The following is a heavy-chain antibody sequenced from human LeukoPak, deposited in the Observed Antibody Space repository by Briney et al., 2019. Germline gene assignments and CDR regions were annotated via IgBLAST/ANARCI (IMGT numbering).Heavy chain of an antibody. Sequence: SETLSLTCAVSGGSFNNYYWSWIRQPAGQGLEWIGRMYAGGITFCNPSLKSRVTMSLDTSKNSFSLRLSSVTAADTALYYCAREIRGVPLFYFDYWGQGILVTVSS. CDR1: GGSFNNYY. CDR3: AREIRGVPLFYFDY. V-gene: IGHV4-4*07. CDR2: MYAGGIT. J-gene: IGHJ4*02. D-gene: IGHD3-10*01.